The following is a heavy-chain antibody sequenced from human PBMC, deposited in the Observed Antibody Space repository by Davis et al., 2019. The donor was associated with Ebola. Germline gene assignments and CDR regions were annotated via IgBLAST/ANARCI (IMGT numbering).Heavy chain of an antibody. CDR1: GGTFSSYA. D-gene: IGHD6-6*01. Sequence: AASVKVSCKASGGTFSSYAISWVRQAPGQGLEWMGGIIPIFGTANYAQKFQGRVTITADKSTSTAYMELCSLRSEYTAVYYCARVRVYSSSSYWFDPWGQGTLVTVSS. CDR2: IIPIFGTA. J-gene: IGHJ5*02. V-gene: IGHV1-69*06. CDR3: ARVRVYSSSSYWFDP.